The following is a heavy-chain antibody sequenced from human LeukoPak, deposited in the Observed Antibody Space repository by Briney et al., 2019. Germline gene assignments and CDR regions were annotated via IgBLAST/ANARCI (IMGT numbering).Heavy chain of an antibody. CDR2: IKSKTDGGTT. J-gene: IGHJ3*02. D-gene: IGHD5-24*01. Sequence: PGGSLRLSCAASGFTFSNAWMSWVRQAPGKGLEWVGRIKSKTDGGTTDYAAPVKGRFTISRDDSKNTLYLQMNSLKTEDTAVYYCARGKPRDGYNADAFDIWGQGTMVTVSS. CDR1: GFTFSNAW. V-gene: IGHV3-15*01. CDR3: ARGKPRDGYNADAFDI.